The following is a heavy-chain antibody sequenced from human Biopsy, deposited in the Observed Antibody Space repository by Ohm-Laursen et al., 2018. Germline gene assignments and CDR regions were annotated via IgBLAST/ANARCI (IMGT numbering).Heavy chain of an antibody. CDR1: GKTFSDYY. J-gene: IGHJ4*02. CDR3: GNEVHGRDY. CDR2: INQSGRT. Sequence: GTLSLTCAVYGKTFSDYYWSWLRQPPGQGLDWIGQINQSGRTNYNPSLKSRVTISADKSNNQFSLKLTSVTSADTAVYFCGNEVHGRDYWGLGALVTVSS. V-gene: IGHV4-34*08. D-gene: IGHD2-15*01.